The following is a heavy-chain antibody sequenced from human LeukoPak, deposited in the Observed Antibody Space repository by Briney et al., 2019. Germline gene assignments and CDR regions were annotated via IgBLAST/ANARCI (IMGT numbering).Heavy chain of an antibody. CDR2: IYSGGST. CDR3: ARVTVSAIYYGMDV. CDR1: GFTVSSNY. D-gene: IGHD2-8*01. V-gene: IGHV3-66*01. Sequence: PGGSLRLSCAASGFTVSSNYMSWVRQAPGKGLEWVSVIYSGGSTYYADSVKGRFTISRDNSKNSLYLQMNSLRAEDTAVYYCARVTVSAIYYGMDVWGQGTTVTVSS. J-gene: IGHJ6*02.